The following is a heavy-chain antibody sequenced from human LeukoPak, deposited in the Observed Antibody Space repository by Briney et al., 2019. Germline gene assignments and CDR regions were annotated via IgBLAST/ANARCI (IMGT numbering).Heavy chain of an antibody. V-gene: IGHV4-59*08. J-gene: IGHJ5*02. CDR3: ARRPYEGRFDP. CDR1: GGSISSDY. D-gene: IGHD3-22*01. Sequence: SETLSLTCTVSGGSISSDYWSWIRQPPGKGLEWIGYIYYSGSTNYNPSLKSRVTISVDTSKNQFSLKLSSVTAADTAVYYCARRPYEGRFDPWGQGTLVTVSS. CDR2: IYYSGST.